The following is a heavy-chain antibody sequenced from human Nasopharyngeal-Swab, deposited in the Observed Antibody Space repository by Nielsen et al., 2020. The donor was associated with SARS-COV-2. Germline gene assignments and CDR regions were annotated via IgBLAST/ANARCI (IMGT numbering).Heavy chain of an antibody. CDR2: IAHDASNE. D-gene: IGHD4-17*01. CDR1: GFPFRSFG. V-gene: IGHV3-30*03. CDR3: ARDAPAHYGAFY. Sequence: GGSLRLSCAASGFPFRSFGMRWARQAPGKGLEWVAFIAHDASNEYYGDSVKGRFSISRDSSKNTLYLQMDSLRGEDTAVYYCARDAPAHYGAFYWGRGTLVTVSS. J-gene: IGHJ4*02.